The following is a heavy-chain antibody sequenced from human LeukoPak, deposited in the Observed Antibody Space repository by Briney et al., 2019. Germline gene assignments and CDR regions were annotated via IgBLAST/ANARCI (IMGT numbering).Heavy chain of an antibody. Sequence: GGSLRLSRAASGFSVSSYGFNWVRQAPGRGLEWVSYISTSGTSMYYADSVRGRFTVSRDNAKNSLYLQMNNLRAEDTAVYYCARDRSGWYYFDHWGQGTLVTVSS. V-gene: IGHV3-48*03. CDR1: GFSVSSYG. CDR2: ISTSGTSM. D-gene: IGHD6-19*01. J-gene: IGHJ4*02. CDR3: ARDRSGWYYFDH.